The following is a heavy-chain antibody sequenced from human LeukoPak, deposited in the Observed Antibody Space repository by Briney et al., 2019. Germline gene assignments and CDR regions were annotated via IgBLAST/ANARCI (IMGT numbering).Heavy chain of an antibody. CDR3: ARGRAGDSSGWYSRTGFDY. V-gene: IGHV4-39*01. CDR1: GGSISSSSYY. D-gene: IGHD6-19*01. CDR2: ISYTGST. J-gene: IGHJ4*02. Sequence: KASETLSLTCTVSGGSISSSSYYWGWIRQPPGKGLEWIGSISYTGSTYYNPSLKSRVTISVDTSKNQFSLKLSSVTAADTAVYYCARGRAGDSSGWYSRTGFDYWGQGTLVTVSS.